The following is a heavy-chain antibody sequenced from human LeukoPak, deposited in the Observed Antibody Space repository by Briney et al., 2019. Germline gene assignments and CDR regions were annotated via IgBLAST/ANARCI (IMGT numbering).Heavy chain of an antibody. CDR2: IYYSGST. Sequence: SETLSLTCTVSGYSISSGYYWGWIRQPPGKGLEWIGSIYYSGSTYYNPSLKSRVTISVDTSKNQFSLKLSSVTAADTAVYYCASEEYSSSPDYWGQGTLVTVSS. CDR1: GYSISSGYY. V-gene: IGHV4-38-2*02. D-gene: IGHD6-13*01. CDR3: ASEEYSSSPDY. J-gene: IGHJ4*02.